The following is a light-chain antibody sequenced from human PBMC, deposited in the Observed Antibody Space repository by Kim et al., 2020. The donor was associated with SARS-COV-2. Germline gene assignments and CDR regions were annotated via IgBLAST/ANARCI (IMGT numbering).Light chain of an antibody. Sequence: DIQMTQSPSSLAASVGDRVTITCRASQNINSFLNWYQQRPGKAPKLLIYAASTLQIGVPSRFSGSGSGTDFTLTITSLQPEDFATYYCRHSHTAPLLTFGGGTKVDIK. J-gene: IGKJ4*01. V-gene: IGKV1-39*01. CDR1: QNINSF. CDR2: AAS. CDR3: RHSHTAPLLT.